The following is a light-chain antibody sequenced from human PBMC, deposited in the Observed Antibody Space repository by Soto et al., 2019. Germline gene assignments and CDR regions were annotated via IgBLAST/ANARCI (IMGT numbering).Light chain of an antibody. CDR2: DAS. CDR3: QQSYSTPPWT. V-gene: IGKV1-39*01. J-gene: IGKJ1*01. CDR1: QSIRSD. Sequence: DIQLTQSPSSLSASVGDKVTITCRASQSIRSDLNWVQQKPGKAPKLLIYDASSLQTGVPSRFSGSGSGTDFSLTVSSLPPEDFATYYCQQSYSTPPWTFGKGTKVEIK.